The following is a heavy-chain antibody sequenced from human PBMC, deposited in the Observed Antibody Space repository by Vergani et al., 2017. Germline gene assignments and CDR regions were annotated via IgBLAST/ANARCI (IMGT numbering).Heavy chain of an antibody. Sequence: QLQLQESGPGLVKPSETLSLRCRVSGDSISRSHYYWGFIRQPPGKGLEWLGSISSSGSPYYNPTLKSRLAFSVDPSKNLFSLRLKSVTATATGMYYCARPVGPRAIADGYHVWGQGTMVTV. V-gene: IGHV4-39*02. CDR2: ISSSGSP. CDR3: ARPVGPRAIADGYHV. D-gene: IGHD6-13*01. J-gene: IGHJ3*01. CDR1: GDSISRSHYY.